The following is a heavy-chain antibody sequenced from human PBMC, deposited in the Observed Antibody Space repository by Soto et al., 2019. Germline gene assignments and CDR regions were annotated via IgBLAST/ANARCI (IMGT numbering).Heavy chain of an antibody. Sequence: SGPTLVNPPQTLTMTCTFSGFSLSTSGVGVGWIRQPPGKALEWLALIYWDDDKRYSPSLKSRLTITKDTSKNQVVLTMTNMDPVDTATYYCAHRLISYGDYVDYFDYWGQGTLVTVSS. CDR3: AHRLISYGDYVDYFDY. D-gene: IGHD4-17*01. V-gene: IGHV2-5*02. CDR1: GFSLSTSGVG. J-gene: IGHJ4*02. CDR2: IYWDDDK.